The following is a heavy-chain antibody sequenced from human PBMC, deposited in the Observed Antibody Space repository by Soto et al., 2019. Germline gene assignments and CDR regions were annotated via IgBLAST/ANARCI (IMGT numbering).Heavy chain of an antibody. CDR2: ISGSGGST. CDR1: GFTFSSYA. D-gene: IGHD3-22*01. V-gene: IGHV3-23*01. CDR3: ARDLGPMIGGSRGYFDY. Sequence: GGSLRLSCAASGFTFSSYAMSWVRQAPGKGLEWVSAISGSGGSTYYADSVKGRFTISRDNAKNSLYLQMNSLRAEDTAVYYCARDLGPMIGGSRGYFDYWGQGTLVTVSS. J-gene: IGHJ4*02.